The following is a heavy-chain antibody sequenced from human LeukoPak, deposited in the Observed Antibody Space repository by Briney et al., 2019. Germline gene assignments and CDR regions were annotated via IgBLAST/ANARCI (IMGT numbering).Heavy chain of an antibody. Sequence: ASVKVSCKASGYTFTGYYMHWVRQAPGQGLEWMGWINPNSGGTNYAQKFQGRVTMTRDTSISTAYMELSRLRSDDTAVYYCARAPPGLSGSYAFDIWGQGTMVTVSS. V-gene: IGHV1-2*02. CDR3: ARAPPGLSGSYAFDI. D-gene: IGHD1-26*01. J-gene: IGHJ3*02. CDR1: GYTFTGYY. CDR2: INPNSGGT.